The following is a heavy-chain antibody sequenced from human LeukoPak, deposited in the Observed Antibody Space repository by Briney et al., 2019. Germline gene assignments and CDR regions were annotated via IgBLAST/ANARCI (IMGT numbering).Heavy chain of an antibody. CDR1: GGTFSSYA. Sequence: LVKVSCKASGGTFSSYAISWVRQAPGQGLEWMGGIIPIFGTANYAQKFQGRVTITTDESTSTAYMELSSLRSEDTAVYYCARSRSQVITDLNYYYYMDVWGKGTTVTVSS. D-gene: IGHD3-10*01. V-gene: IGHV1-69*05. CDR2: IIPIFGTA. J-gene: IGHJ6*03. CDR3: ARSRSQVITDLNYYYYMDV.